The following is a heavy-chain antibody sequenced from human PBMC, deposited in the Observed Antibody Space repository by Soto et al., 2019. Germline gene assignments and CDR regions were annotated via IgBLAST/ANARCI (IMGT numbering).Heavy chain of an antibody. V-gene: IGHV4-34*01. CDR3: ARGLISPDRYDFWRGSPHYIDY. Sequence: PSETLSLTCAVYGGSFSGYYWSWIRQPPGKGLEWIGEINHSGSTNYNPSLKSRVTISVDTSKNQFSLKLSSVTAADTAVYYCARGLISPDRYDFWRGSPHYIDYWGQGTLVTGSS. CDR2: INHSGST. CDR1: GGSFSGYY. J-gene: IGHJ4*02. D-gene: IGHD3-3*01.